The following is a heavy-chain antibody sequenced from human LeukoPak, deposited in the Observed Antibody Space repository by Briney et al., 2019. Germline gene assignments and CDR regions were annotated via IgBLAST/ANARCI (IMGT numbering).Heavy chain of an antibody. D-gene: IGHD1-26*01. V-gene: IGHV1-2*02. CDR1: GYTFTDYY. CDR2: ISPKSGGT. Sequence: ASVTVSCKASGYTFTDYYLHWVRQAPGQGLEWMGGISPKSGGTNDAQKFQGRVTITKDTSNRTAYKEMSRLRSDDTAVYYCARGGVGATNVDYWGQGTLVTVSS. J-gene: IGHJ4*02. CDR3: ARGGVGATNVDY.